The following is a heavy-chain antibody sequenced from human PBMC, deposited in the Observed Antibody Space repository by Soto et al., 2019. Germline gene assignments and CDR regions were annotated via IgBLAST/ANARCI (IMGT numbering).Heavy chain of an antibody. CDR1: GYTFTGHY. CDR2: IGPESGAT. Sequence: ASVKVSCKASGYTFTGHYIHWVRQAPEQGPEWMGEIGPESGATRYAQKFQGRVTMTMDTSVTTVYMELKNLSPDDTAVYYCGRGRSGQIVVFYWGQGTPVTVS. J-gene: IGHJ4*02. D-gene: IGHD1-26*01. CDR3: GRGRSGQIVVFY. V-gene: IGHV1-2*02.